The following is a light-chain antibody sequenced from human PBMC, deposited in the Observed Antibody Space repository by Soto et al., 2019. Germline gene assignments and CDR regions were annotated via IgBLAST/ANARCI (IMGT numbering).Light chain of an antibody. CDR2: YDS. Sequence: SYELTQSPSVSVAPEKTATITCGGNNIGNKRVHWYRQQPGQAPVLLISYDSDRTSGIPERFSGSNSGNTATLNISRVEGGEEADYDCQVWDIMTDNNVFGSGTKLTVL. CDR1: NIGNKR. J-gene: IGLJ1*01. CDR3: QVWDIMTDNNV. V-gene: IGLV3-21*04.